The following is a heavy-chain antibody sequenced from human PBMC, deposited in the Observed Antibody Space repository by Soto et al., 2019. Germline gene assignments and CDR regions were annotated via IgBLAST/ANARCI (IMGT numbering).Heavy chain of an antibody. Sequence: QVQLVQSGAEVKKPGASVKVSCKASGYTFTSYGISWVRQAPGQGLEWMGWISAYNGNTNYAQKLQGRVTMTTDTSTSTAYMELRSLRSDDTAVYYCARDGRRAIAAVWVHYSYGMDVWGQGTTVIVSS. CDR3: ARDGRRAIAAVWVHYSYGMDV. D-gene: IGHD6-13*01. CDR1: GYTFTSYG. CDR2: ISAYNGNT. V-gene: IGHV1-18*01. J-gene: IGHJ6*02.